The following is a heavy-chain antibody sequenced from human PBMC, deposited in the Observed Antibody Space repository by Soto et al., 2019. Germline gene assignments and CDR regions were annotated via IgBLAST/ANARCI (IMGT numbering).Heavy chain of an antibody. V-gene: IGHV1-3*01. D-gene: IGHD6-13*01. CDR1: GYTFTSDG. Sequence: ASVEVSCKASGYTFTSDGIHWVRQAPGQRLEWMGWLNAANGDTIYSPNFQGRVTITRDTSASTAHMELSSLGSEETAAYYCLRRHVSATGIDWFGPWGQRTRVTVSS. J-gene: IGHJ5*02. CDR2: LNAANGDT. CDR3: LRRHVSATGIDWFGP.